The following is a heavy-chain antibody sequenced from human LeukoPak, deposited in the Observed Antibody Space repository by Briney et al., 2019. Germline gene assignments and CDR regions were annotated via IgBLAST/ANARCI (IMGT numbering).Heavy chain of an antibody. CDR1: GGSFSGYY. D-gene: IGHD1-20*01. J-gene: IGHJ3*02. CDR2: INHSGST. V-gene: IGHV4-34*01. Sequence: SETLSLTCAVYGGSFSGYYWSWIRQPPGKGLEWIGEINHSGSTNYNPSLKSRVTISVDTSKNQFSLKLSSVTAADTAVYYRARRYYWGSGAFDIWGQGIMVTVSS. CDR3: ARRYYWGSGAFDI.